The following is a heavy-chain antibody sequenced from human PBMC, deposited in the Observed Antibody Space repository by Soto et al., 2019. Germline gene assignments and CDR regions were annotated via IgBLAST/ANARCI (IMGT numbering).Heavy chain of an antibody. J-gene: IGHJ4*02. CDR1: GITFSNYA. CDR2: ISVCCDST. Sequence: GSLRLSCAASGITFSNYAMSWVRQAPGKGLKWVSGISVCCDSTYYAESVKGRFTISRDNSKNTVYLQMNSLGAEDTAVYYCASRNYYDTSGYYYWYYFDFWGQGALVTVSS. V-gene: IGHV3-23*01. D-gene: IGHD3-22*01. CDR3: ASRNYYDTSGYYYWYYFDF.